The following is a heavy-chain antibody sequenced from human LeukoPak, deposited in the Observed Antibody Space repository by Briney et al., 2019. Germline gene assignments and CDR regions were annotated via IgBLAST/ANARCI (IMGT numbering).Heavy chain of an antibody. Sequence: GGSLRLSCAASGFIFSDYYMSWIRQAPGKGLEWVSSISSSSSYIYYADSVKGRFTISRDNAKNSLYLQMNSLRAEDTAVYYRARDGQTYYYGSGSIGGYWGQGTLVTVSS. J-gene: IGHJ4*02. CDR2: ISSSSSYI. V-gene: IGHV3-11*06. CDR1: GFIFSDYY. CDR3: ARDGQTYYYGSGSIGGY. D-gene: IGHD3-10*01.